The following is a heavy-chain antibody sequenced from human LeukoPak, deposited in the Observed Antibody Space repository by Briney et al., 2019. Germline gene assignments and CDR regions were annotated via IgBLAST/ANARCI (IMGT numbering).Heavy chain of an antibody. J-gene: IGHJ4*02. CDR2: ISAYNGNT. V-gene: IGHV1-18*01. Sequence: ASVKVSCKASGYTFTSYGISWVRQAPGQGLEWMGWISAYNGNTNYAQKLQGRVTMTTDTSTSTAYMELRSLRSDDTAVYYCARVPDYDFWSGYHPYDYWGQGTLVTVSS. D-gene: IGHD3-3*01. CDR3: ARVPDYDFWSGYHPYDY. CDR1: GYTFTSYG.